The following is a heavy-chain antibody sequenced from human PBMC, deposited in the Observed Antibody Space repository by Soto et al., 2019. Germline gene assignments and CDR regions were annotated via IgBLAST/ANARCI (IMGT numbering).Heavy chain of an antibody. Sequence: PGGSLRLSCAASGFTVSSNYMSWVRQAPGKGLEWVAVISYDGSNKYYADSVKGRFTISRDNSKNTLYLQMNSLRAEDTAVYYCAKGGRTDILTGYHYYGMDVWGQGTTVTVSS. V-gene: IGHV3-30*18. CDR2: ISYDGSNK. J-gene: IGHJ6*02. CDR3: AKGGRTDILTGYHYYGMDV. CDR1: GFTVSSNY. D-gene: IGHD3-9*01.